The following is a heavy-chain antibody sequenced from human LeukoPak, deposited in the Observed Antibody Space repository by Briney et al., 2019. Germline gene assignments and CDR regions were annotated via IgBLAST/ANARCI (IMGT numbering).Heavy chain of an antibody. D-gene: IGHD6-13*01. CDR1: GGSISSHY. CDR2: IYYSGTT. V-gene: IGHV4-59*11. Sequence: PSETLSLTCTVSGGSISSHYWSWIRQPPGKGLEWVGYIYYSGTTNYNPSLKSRVTISVDTSKNQFSLKLSSVTAADTAVYYCARGVYIAAAQYGYWGQGTLVTVSS. CDR3: ARGVYIAAAQYGY. J-gene: IGHJ4*02.